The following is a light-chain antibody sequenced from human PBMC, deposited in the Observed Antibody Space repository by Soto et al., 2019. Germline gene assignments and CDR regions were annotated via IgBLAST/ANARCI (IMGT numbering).Light chain of an antibody. V-gene: IGLV2-18*02. CDR3: FSHKRGDSHV. J-gene: IGLJ1*01. Sequence: QSVLTQPPSVSGSPGQSVTISCTGTSTDFVSYNRVSWYQQPPGTAPKLIIYEASNRPSGVPDRFSGSKSGNTASLTISGLQAADEADYYCFSHKRGDSHVFGTGTKVTVL. CDR1: STDFVSYNR. CDR2: EAS.